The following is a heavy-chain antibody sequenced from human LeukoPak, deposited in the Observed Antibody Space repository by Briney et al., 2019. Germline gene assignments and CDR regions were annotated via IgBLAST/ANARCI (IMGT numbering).Heavy chain of an antibody. Sequence: GGSLRLSCAASGVTFSSYAMSWVRQAPGEGLGWVSAISGSGGSTYYADSVKGRFTISRDNSKNTLYLQMNSLRAEDTAVYYCAKFDDSSGYYRYWGQGTLVTVSS. D-gene: IGHD3-22*01. CDR2: ISGSGGST. CDR3: AKFDDSSGYYRY. J-gene: IGHJ4*02. CDR1: GVTFSSYA. V-gene: IGHV3-23*01.